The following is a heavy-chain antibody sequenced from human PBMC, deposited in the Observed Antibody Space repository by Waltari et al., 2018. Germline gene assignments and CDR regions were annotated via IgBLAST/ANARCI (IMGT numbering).Heavy chain of an antibody. J-gene: IGHJ4*02. CDR3: ARVTYDYVWGSYRYGYYFDY. CDR1: GGSISIGSYY. D-gene: IGHD3-16*02. Sequence: QVQLQESGPGLVKPSQTLSLTCPVSGGSISIGSYYWSWIRQPAGMGLEWIGRIYTSGSTNYNPALKSRVTISVDTSKNQFSLKLSSVTAADTAVYYCARVTYDYVWGSYRYGYYFDYWGQGTLVTVSS. V-gene: IGHV4-61*02. CDR2: IYTSGST.